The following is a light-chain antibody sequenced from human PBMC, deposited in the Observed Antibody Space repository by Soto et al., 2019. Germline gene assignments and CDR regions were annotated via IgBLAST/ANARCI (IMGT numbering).Light chain of an antibody. J-gene: IGKJ1*01. CDR1: QSISNW. CDR2: HAS. Sequence: DIQMTQSHSTLPASVRDRVTITCLASQSISNWLAWYQRKPGTAPKVLIYHASNLQSGVPSRFSGSGSGTEFTLTISSLQPDDFATYYCQQYNSYSFGQGTKVDIK. CDR3: QQYNSYS. V-gene: IGKV1-5*01.